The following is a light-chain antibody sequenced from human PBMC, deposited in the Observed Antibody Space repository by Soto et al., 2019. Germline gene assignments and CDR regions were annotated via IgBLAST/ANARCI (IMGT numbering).Light chain of an antibody. CDR1: RSVSSY. CDR3: QKRGNWPQ. CDR2: DAS. J-gene: IGKJ5*01. V-gene: IGKV3-11*01. Sequence: EIVLTQSPATLSLSPGESANLSCRASRSVSSYLAWYQQKPGQAPRLLIFDASTRATGVPARFSGGGSGTEFTLTISGLEPEDFAIYYCQKRGNWPQFGRGTRLEIK.